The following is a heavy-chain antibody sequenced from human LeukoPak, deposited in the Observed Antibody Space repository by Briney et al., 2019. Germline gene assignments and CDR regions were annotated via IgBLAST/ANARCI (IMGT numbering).Heavy chain of an antibody. V-gene: IGHV3-53*01. CDR1: GFTFSSYA. CDR2: IYSGGST. J-gene: IGHJ4*02. D-gene: IGHD3-3*01. Sequence: GGSLRLSCAASGFTFSSYAMSWVRQAPGKGLEWVSVIYSGGSTYYADSVKGRFTISRDNSKNTLYLQMNSLRAEDTAVYYCARMGFLDYWGQGTLVTVSS. CDR3: ARMGFLDY.